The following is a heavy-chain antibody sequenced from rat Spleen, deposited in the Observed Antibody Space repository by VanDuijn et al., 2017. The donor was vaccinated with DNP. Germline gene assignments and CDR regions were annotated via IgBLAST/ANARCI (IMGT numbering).Heavy chain of an antibody. J-gene: IGHJ2*01. Sequence: EVQLVESGGGLVQPGRSLKLSCAASGFTFSNYYMAWVRQAPKKGLEWVATISPSDSRTYYPDSVKGRFTISRDDAKSSLYLQMDSLRSEGTATYYCTKAGGYSPWYFDYWGQGVMVTVSS. CDR1: GFTFSNYY. V-gene: IGHV5-27*01. CDR3: TKAGGYSPWYFDY. D-gene: IGHD1-11*01. CDR2: ISPSDSRT.